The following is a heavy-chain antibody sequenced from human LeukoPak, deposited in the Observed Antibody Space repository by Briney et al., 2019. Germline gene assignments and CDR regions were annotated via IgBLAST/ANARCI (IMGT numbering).Heavy chain of an antibody. CDR2: IYYSGST. CDR1: GGSISSGDYY. D-gene: IGHD3-3*01. J-gene: IGHJ4*02. CDR3: ARSDVLRFLEWSAFDY. Sequence: SETLSLTCTVSGGSISSGDYYWSWIRQPPGKGLEWIGYIYYSGSTYYNPSLKSRVTISVDTSKNQFSLKLSSVTAADTAVYYCARSDVLRFLEWSAFDYWGQGTLVTVSS. V-gene: IGHV4-30-4*02.